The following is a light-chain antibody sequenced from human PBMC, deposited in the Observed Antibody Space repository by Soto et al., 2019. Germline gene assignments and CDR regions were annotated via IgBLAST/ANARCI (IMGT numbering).Light chain of an antibody. Sequence: EILMTQSPATLSVSPGERATLSCRASQSVSGNLAWYQQKPGQAPRLLIYGASTRATGIPARFSGSGSGTEFTLTLSSLQSEDFAVYYCQQYNDWPPVTYGGGTKVEIK. CDR2: GAS. CDR3: QQYNDWPPVT. CDR1: QSVSGN. J-gene: IGKJ4*01. V-gene: IGKV3-15*01.